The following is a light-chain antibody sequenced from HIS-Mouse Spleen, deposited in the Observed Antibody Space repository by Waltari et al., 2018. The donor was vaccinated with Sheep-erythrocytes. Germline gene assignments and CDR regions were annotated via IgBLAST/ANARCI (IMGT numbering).Light chain of an antibody. CDR2: RNN. V-gene: IGLV1-47*01. J-gene: IGLJ3*02. CDR3: AAWDDSLSGPV. CDR1: SSNIGSNY. Sequence: QSVLTQPPSASGTPGQRVTIPCSGSSSNIGSNYVSWYQQLPGTAPKRLIYRNNQRPSGVPDRFSGSKSGTSASLAISGLRSEDEADYYCAAWDDSLSGPVFGGGTKLTVL.